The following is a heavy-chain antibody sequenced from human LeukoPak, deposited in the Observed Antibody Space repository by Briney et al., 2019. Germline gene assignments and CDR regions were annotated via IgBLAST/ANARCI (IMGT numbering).Heavy chain of an antibody. V-gene: IGHV4-4*02. CDR2: IYLYGTT. J-gene: IGHJ6*02. D-gene: IGHD1/OR15-1a*01. CDR1: IGSISSSKW. CDR3: ARQRWEQQGRDYYFNGLDV. Sequence: SETLSLTCSVSIGSISSSKWWSWVRQSPVKGLEWIGEIYLYGTTNYNPSFTSRVTMSVDRSRNQFSLKLTSVTAADTAVYYCARQRWEQQGRDYYFNGLDVWGPGTTVTVSS.